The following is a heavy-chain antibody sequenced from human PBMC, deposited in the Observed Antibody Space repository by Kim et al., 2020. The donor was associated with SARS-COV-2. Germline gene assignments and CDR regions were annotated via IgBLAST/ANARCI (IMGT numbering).Heavy chain of an antibody. CDR2: ISGSGGST. CDR3: AKVGARAYGDPRGGWFDP. V-gene: IGHV3-23*01. CDR1: GFTFSSYA. D-gene: IGHD4-17*01. J-gene: IGHJ5*02. Sequence: GGSLRLSCAASGFTFSSYAMSWVRQAPGKGLEWVSAISGSGGSTYYADSVKGRFTISRDNSKNTLYLQMNSLRAEDTAVYYCAKVGARAYGDPRGGWFDPWGQGTLVTVSS.